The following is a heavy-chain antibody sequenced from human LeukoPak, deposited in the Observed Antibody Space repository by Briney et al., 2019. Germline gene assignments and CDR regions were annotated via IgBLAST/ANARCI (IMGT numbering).Heavy chain of an antibody. J-gene: IGHJ4*02. Sequence: PSETLSLTCAVYGGSFSGYYWSWIRQPPGKGLEWIGEINHSGSTNYNPSLKSRVTISVDTSKNQFSLKLSSVTAADTAVYYCARSSTTVTTDFDYWRQGTLVTVSS. D-gene: IGHD4-17*01. CDR2: INHSGST. V-gene: IGHV4-34*01. CDR3: ARSSTTVTTDFDY. CDR1: GGSFSGYY.